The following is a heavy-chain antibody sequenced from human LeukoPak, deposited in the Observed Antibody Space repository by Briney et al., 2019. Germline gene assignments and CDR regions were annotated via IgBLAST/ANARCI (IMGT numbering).Heavy chain of an antibody. CDR3: AREATVAEPIYYYYYGMDV. Sequence: SETLSLTCTVSGGSISSYYWSWIRQPAGRGLEWIGRIYTSGSTNYNPSLKSRVTMSVDTSKNQFSLKLSSVTAADTAVYYCAREATVAEPIYYYYYGMDVWGQGTTVTVSS. V-gene: IGHV4-4*07. CDR2: IYTSGST. CDR1: GGSISSYY. J-gene: IGHJ6*02. D-gene: IGHD6-19*01.